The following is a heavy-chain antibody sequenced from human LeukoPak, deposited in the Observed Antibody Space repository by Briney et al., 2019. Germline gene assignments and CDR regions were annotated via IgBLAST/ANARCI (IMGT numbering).Heavy chain of an antibody. CDR3: ARDRDGGADL. Sequence: PGGSLRLSCVASGFIFNGNWMSWVRQAPGKGLEWVANINQDGSKKYSIASVKGRFTLSRDNAQNSLYLQMNGLRAEDTAMYYCARDRDGGADLWGQGTLVTVSS. J-gene: IGHJ1*01. D-gene: IGHD2-21*02. CDR1: GFIFNGNW. CDR2: INQDGSKK. V-gene: IGHV3-7*01.